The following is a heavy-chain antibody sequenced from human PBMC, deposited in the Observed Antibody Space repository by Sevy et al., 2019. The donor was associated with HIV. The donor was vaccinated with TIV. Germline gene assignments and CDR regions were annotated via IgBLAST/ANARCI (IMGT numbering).Heavy chain of an antibody. CDR1: GFTFSSYA. Sequence: GGSLRLSCAASGFTFSSYAMSWVRQAPGKGLEWVSAISGSGGSTYYADSVKGRFTISRDNSKNTLYLQMNSLRAEETAVYYCAKDYYGSGSYYHDAFDIWGQGTMVTVSS. CDR3: AKDYYGSGSYYHDAFDI. V-gene: IGHV3-23*01. CDR2: ISGSGGST. D-gene: IGHD3-10*01. J-gene: IGHJ3*02.